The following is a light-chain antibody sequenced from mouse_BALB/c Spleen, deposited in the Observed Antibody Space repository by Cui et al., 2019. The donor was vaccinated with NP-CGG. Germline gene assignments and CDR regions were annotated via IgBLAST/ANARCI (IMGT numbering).Light chain of an antibody. V-gene: IGLV1*01. Sequence: QAFVTQELALTTSPGETVTLTCRSSTGAVTTSDYANWVREKPDHLFTGLIGGTNNRAPGVPARFSGSLIGDKAALTITGAQTEDEAIYFCALWYSNHWVFGGGTKLTVL. J-gene: IGLJ1*01. CDR1: TGAVTTSDY. CDR3: ALWYSNHWV. CDR2: GTN.